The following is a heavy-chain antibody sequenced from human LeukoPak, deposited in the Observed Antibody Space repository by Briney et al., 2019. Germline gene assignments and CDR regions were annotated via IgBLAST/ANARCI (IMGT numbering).Heavy chain of an antibody. Sequence: GASVKVSCKASGGTFSSNAVSWVRQAPGQGLEWMGGIIPKFGTVNYAQKFQGRVTITADESTGTAYMEVSSLRSEDTAVYYCAKDRATRVGVTTDDYYYYYMDVWGEGTTVTVSS. CDR1: GGTFSSNA. CDR2: IIPKFGTV. J-gene: IGHJ6*03. D-gene: IGHD1-26*01. CDR3: AKDRATRVGVTTDDYYYYYMDV. V-gene: IGHV1-69*13.